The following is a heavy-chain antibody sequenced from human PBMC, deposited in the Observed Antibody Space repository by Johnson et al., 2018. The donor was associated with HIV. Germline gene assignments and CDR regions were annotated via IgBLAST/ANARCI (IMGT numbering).Heavy chain of an antibody. CDR2: ISYDGSNK. V-gene: IGHV3-30-3*01. CDR3: AKAVGRQQLVQDAFDI. J-gene: IGHJ3*02. Sequence: QVQLVESGGGLVQPGGSLRLSCAASGFTFSSYAMHWVRQAPGKGLEWVAVISYDGSNKYYADSVKGRFTISRDNSKNTLYLQMNSLRAEDTAVYYCAKAVGRQQLVQDAFDIWGQGTMVTVSS. CDR1: GFTFSSYA. D-gene: IGHD6-13*01.